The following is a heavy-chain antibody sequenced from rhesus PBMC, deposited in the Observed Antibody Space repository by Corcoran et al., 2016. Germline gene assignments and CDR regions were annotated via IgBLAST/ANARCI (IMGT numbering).Heavy chain of an antibody. V-gene: IGHV4-65*01. CDR3: ARGGYYGSSRDY. CDR1: GGSISSSNW. CDR2: IRCSIGNT. D-gene: IGHD4-29*01. J-gene: IGHJ4*01. Sequence: QVPLQESGPGLVTPSETLSLTCAVSGGSISSSNWWNWIRQPPGKGLEWIGDIRCSIGNTDYNPSPKSRVTISPDPSKNQFSLRLSSVTAADTAVYYCARGGYYGSSRDYWGQGVLVTVSS.